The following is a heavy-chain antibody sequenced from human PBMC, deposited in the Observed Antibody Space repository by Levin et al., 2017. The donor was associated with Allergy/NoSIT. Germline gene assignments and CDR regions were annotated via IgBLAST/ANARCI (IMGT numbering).Heavy chain of an antibody. Sequence: GGSLRLSCAASGFTFSSYAMHWVRQAPGKGLEWVAVISYDGSNKYYADSVKGRFAISRDNSKNTLYLQMNSLRAEDTALYYCAIDLGYCSSTTCPGRYYYNAMDVWGQGTTVTVSS. CDR2: ISYDGSNK. CDR3: AIDLGYCSSTTCPGRYYYNAMDV. J-gene: IGHJ6*02. D-gene: IGHD2-2*01. V-gene: IGHV3-30*09. CDR1: GFTFSSYA.